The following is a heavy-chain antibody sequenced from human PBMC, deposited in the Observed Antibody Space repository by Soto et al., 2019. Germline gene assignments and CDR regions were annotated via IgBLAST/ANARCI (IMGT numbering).Heavy chain of an antibody. V-gene: IGHV3-73*02. J-gene: IGHJ4*02. Sequence: EVQLVESGGGLVQPGGSLKVSCAASRFTFSGSAIHWVRQASGKGLEWVGRIRSKANSYATAYAVSVKGRFTISRDDSRNTAYLQMNSLKTEDTAVYYCARGVYDFWSGHPEGPEYWGQGTVVTVSS. D-gene: IGHD3-3*01. CDR1: RFTFSGSA. CDR2: IRSKANSYAT. CDR3: ARGVYDFWSGHPEGPEY.